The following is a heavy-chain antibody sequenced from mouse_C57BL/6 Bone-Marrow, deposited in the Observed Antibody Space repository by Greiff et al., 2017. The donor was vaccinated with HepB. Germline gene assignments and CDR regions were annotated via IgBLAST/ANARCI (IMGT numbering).Heavy chain of an antibody. CDR2: IYPRSGNT. V-gene: IGHV1-81*01. J-gene: IGHJ2*01. D-gene: IGHD1-1*01. CDR3: ARGYYGSSLDY. Sequence: QVQLKESGAELARPGASVKLSCKASGYTFTSYGISWVKQRTGQGLEWIGEIYPRSGNTYYNEKFKGKATLTADKSSSTAYMELRSLTSEDSAVYFCARGYYGSSLDYWGQGTTLTVSS. CDR1: GYTFTSYG.